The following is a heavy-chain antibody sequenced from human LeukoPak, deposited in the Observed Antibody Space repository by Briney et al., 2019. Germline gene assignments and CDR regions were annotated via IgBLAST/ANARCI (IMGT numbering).Heavy chain of an antibody. J-gene: IGHJ4*02. CDR3: AKDPCCSGGSCYDY. D-gene: IGHD2-15*01. Sequence: GGSLRLSCAASGFTFSSYAMSWVRQAPGKGLEWVSAISGSGGSTYYADSVKGRFTISRDNSKNTLYLQMNSLRAEDTAVYYCAKDPCCSGGSCYDYWGQGTLVTVSS. CDR2: ISGSGGST. V-gene: IGHV3-23*01. CDR1: GFTFSSYA.